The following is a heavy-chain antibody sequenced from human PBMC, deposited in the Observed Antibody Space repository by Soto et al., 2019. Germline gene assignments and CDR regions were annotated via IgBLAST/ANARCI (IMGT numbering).Heavy chain of an antibody. CDR2: IYYSGST. J-gene: IGHJ3*02. CDR1: GGSISSYY. CDR3: AREAYSSGIDAFDI. Sequence: PSETLSLTCTVSGGSISSYYWSWIRQPPGKGLEWIGYIYYSGSTNYNPSLKSRVTISVDTSKNQLSLKLSSVTAADTAVYYCAREAYSSGIDAFDIWGQGTMVTVSS. D-gene: IGHD6-19*01. V-gene: IGHV4-59*01.